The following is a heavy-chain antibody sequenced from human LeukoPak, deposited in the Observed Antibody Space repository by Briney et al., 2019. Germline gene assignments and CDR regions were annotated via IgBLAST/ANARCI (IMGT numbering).Heavy chain of an antibody. D-gene: IGHD5-18*01. V-gene: IGHV3-15*01. J-gene: IGHJ4*02. CDR1: GFIFSSYN. CDR2: IKSKTDGGTT. CDR3: TTVSGIQLWPIYYFDY. Sequence: GGSLRLSCAASGFIFSSYNMNWVRRAPGKGLEWVGRIKSKTDGGTTDYAAPVKGRFTISRDDSKNTLYLQMNSLKTEDTAVYYCTTVSGIQLWPIYYFDYWGQGTLVTVSS.